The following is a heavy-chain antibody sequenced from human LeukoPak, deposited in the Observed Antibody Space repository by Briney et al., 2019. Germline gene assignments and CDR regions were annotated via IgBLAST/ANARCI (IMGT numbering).Heavy chain of an antibody. Sequence: ASVKVSCKASGGTFSSYAISWVRQAPGQGLEWMGGIIPIFGTANYAQKFQGGVTITTDESTSTAYMELSSLRSEDTAVYYCATYGVGPRDLDYWGQGTLVTVSS. V-gene: IGHV1-69*05. J-gene: IGHJ4*02. CDR2: IIPIFGTA. CDR1: GGTFSSYA. CDR3: ATYGVGPRDLDY. D-gene: IGHD1-26*01.